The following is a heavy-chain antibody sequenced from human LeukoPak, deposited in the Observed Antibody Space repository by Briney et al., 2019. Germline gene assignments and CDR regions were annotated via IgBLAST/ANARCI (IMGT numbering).Heavy chain of an antibody. CDR3: ASSVAEQWLVHYYYYGMDV. D-gene: IGHD6-19*01. Sequence: ASVKVSCKASGYTFTSYAMHWVRQAPGQRLEWMGWINAGNGNTKYSQKFQGGVTITRDTSASTAYMELSSLRSEDTAVYYCASSVAEQWLVHYYYYGMDVWGKGTTVTVSS. CDR2: INAGNGNT. J-gene: IGHJ6*04. V-gene: IGHV1-3*01. CDR1: GYTFTSYA.